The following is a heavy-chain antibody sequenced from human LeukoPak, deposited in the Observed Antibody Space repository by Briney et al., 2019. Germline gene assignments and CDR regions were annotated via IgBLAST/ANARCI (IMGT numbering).Heavy chain of an antibody. D-gene: IGHD6-13*01. CDR3: AKDRVPGIAAPGPFDY. J-gene: IGHJ4*02. V-gene: IGHV3-33*06. CDR1: GFTFSSYG. CDR2: IWYDGSNK. Sequence: QPGRSPRLSCAASGFTFSSYGMHWVRQAPGKGLEWVAVIWYDGSNKYYADSVKGRFTISRDNSKNTLYLQMNSLRAEDTAVYYCAKDRVPGIAAPGPFDYWGQGTLVTVSS.